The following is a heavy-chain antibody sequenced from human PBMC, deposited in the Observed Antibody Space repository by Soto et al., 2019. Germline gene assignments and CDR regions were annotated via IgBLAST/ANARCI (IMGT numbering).Heavy chain of an antibody. Sequence: QVQLVQSGAEVKKPGASVKVSCKASGYTFTSYGISWVRQAPGQGLEWMGWISAYNGNTNYAQKLQGRDTMTTETPESTTHRELRRLKSDATAVYYCPRGSRWPPPSPWGQGTLVTVSS. CDR1: GYTFTSYG. V-gene: IGHV1-18*01. D-gene: IGHD2-15*01. CDR2: ISAYNGNT. J-gene: IGHJ5*02. CDR3: PRGSRWPPPSP.